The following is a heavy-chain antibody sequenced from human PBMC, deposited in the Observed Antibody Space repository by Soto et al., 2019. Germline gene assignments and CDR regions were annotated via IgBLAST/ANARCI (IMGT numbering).Heavy chain of an antibody. CDR2: ISTRSSYI. J-gene: IGHJ6*02. CDR1: GFTFSSYW. CDR3: ARVGYCGGDCYYGMDV. Sequence: PGGSLRLSCAASGFTFSSYWMSWVRQAPGKGLEWVSSISTRSSYIYYADSVKGRFTISRDNANNSLFLQMNSLRAEDTAVYYCARVGYCGGDCYYGMDVWGQGTTVTVSS. D-gene: IGHD2-21*01. V-gene: IGHV3-21*01.